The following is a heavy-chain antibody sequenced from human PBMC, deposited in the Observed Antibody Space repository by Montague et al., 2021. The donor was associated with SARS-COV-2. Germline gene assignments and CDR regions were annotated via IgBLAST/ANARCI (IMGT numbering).Heavy chain of an antibody. J-gene: IGHJ4*02. CDR1: GGSISSFY. CDR3: ARHNSATLPSVY. V-gene: IGHV4-59*08. D-gene: IGHD2-15*01. Sequence: SETLSLTCTVSGGSISSFYWSWFRQPPGKGLEWIGYISHSGSTNYNPSLTSRVTMSVDTSKNQFSLKVNSVTAADTAVYYCARHNSATLPSVYWGQGTLVTVSS. CDR2: ISHSGST.